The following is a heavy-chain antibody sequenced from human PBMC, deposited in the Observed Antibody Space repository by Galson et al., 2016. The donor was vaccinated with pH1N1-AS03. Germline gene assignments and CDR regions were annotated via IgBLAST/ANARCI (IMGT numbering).Heavy chain of an antibody. CDR2: INPNGGDT. CDR3: ATYRRYYDF. J-gene: IGHJ4*02. D-gene: IGHD3-3*01. Sequence: SVKVSCKASGYTFTDHWIHWVRQAPGQGPEWMGWINPNGGDTKYAQKFQGRVTMTRDTSITTAYLELSGLRSDDTAVYYCATYRRYYDFWGQGTLITVSS. V-gene: IGHV1-2*02. CDR1: GYTFTDHW.